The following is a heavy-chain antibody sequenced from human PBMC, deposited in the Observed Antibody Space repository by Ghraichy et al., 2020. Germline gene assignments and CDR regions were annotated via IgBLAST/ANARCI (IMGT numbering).Heavy chain of an antibody. Sequence: SETLSLTCTVSGGSISSYYWSWIRQPAGKGLEWIGRIYTSGSTNYNPSLKSRVTMSVDTSKNQFSLKLSSVTAADTAVYYCARDNPSSGWYLEWFDPWGQGTLVTVSS. CDR3: ARDNPSSGWYLEWFDP. D-gene: IGHD6-19*01. J-gene: IGHJ5*02. V-gene: IGHV4-4*07. CDR1: GGSISSYY. CDR2: IYTSGST.